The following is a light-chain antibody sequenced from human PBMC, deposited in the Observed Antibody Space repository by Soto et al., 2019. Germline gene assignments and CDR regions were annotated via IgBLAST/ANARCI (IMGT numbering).Light chain of an antibody. V-gene: IGKV3-15*01. Sequence: EVVLTQSPATLSVSPGEGATLSCRASQSVNINLAWYQQKPGQAPRLLIYGASTRATGVLARFSGSGSGTEFTLTISTLQSEDFAVYYCQQYNNWPITFGQGTRLEIK. CDR2: GAS. J-gene: IGKJ5*01. CDR1: QSVNIN. CDR3: QQYNNWPIT.